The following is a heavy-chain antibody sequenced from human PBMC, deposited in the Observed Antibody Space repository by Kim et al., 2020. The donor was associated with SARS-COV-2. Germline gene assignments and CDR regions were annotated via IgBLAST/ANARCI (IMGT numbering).Heavy chain of an antibody. Sequence: YADSVKGRFTISRDNAKNSLYLQMNSLRAEDTAVYYCARGGYNWNDVGYWGQGTLVTVSS. J-gene: IGHJ4*02. V-gene: IGHV3-21*01. CDR3: ARGGYNWNDVGY. D-gene: IGHD1-20*01.